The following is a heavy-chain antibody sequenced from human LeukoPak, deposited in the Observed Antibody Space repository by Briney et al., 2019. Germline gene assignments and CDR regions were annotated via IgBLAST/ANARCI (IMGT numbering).Heavy chain of an antibody. CDR3: AKLAAASEYSFTDV. CDR2: ISVSGDKT. V-gene: IGHV3-23*01. Sequence: PGGSLRLSCAASGYTFSTYAMSWVRQAPGKGLEWVSAISVSGDKTYYPGSVKGRYTISRDNSKNTLFLQMNSLRAEDTAVYYCAKLAAASEYSFTDVWGQGTTVTVSS. J-gene: IGHJ6*02. CDR1: GYTFSTYA. D-gene: IGHD2-15*01.